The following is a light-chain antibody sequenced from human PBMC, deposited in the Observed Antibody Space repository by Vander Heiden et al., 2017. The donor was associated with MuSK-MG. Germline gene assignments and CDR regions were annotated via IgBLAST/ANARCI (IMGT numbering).Light chain of an antibody. CDR2: QDT. Sequence: SSELIQSPSVSVSPGQPARITCTGDKLAGKFARWYQQRPGQSPTLVIYQDTRRPSGIPELFSGSNSGHTATLTISGAQPMDEAVYYCQTWDTSAALFGGGTRLTVL. CDR3: QTWDTSAAL. J-gene: IGLJ2*01. CDR1: KLAGKF. V-gene: IGLV3-1*01.